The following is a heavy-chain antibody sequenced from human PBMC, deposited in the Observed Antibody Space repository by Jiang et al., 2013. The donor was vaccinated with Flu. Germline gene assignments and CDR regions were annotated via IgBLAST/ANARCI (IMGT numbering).Heavy chain of an antibody. Sequence: PGLVKPSQTLSLTCTVSGGSISSGDYYWSWIRQPPGKGLEWIGYIYYSGSTYYNPSLKSRVTISVDTSKNQFSLKLSSVTAADTAVYYCARYEVRLLWFGELWTGRGWDYYGMDVWGQGTTVTVSS. J-gene: IGHJ6*02. CDR2: IYYSGST. D-gene: IGHD3-10*01. CDR1: GGSISSGDYY. V-gene: IGHV4-30-4*01. CDR3: ARYEVRLLWFGELWTGRGWDYYGMDV.